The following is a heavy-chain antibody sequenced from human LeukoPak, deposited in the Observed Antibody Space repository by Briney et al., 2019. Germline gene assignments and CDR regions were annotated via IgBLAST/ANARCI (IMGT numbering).Heavy chain of an antibody. CDR1: GYTFTSYG. V-gene: IGHV1-18*04. J-gene: IGHJ6*04. CDR2: ISAYNGNT. Sequence: GASVTVSCKASGYTFTSYGMSWVRQAPGQGLEWMGWISAYNGNTNYAQKLQGRVTMTTDTSTSTAYMELRSLRSDDTAVYYCARETVVVPAARLLYYYYGMDVWGKGTTVTVSS. CDR3: ARETVVVPAARLLYYYYGMDV. D-gene: IGHD2-2*01.